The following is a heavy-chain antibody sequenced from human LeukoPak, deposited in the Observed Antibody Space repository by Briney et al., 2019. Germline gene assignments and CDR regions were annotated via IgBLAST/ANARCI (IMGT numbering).Heavy chain of an antibody. V-gene: IGHV4-39*01. D-gene: IGHD3-3*01. CDR3: ARPPYDFWSGYYPAFDI. Sequence: SETLSLTCTVSGGSISSSSYYWGWIRQPPGKGLEGIGSIYYSGSTYYNPSLKSRVTISVNTSKNQFSLKLSSVTAADTAVYYCARPPYDFWSGYYPAFDIWGQGTMVTVSS. CDR1: GGSISSSSYY. J-gene: IGHJ3*02. CDR2: IYYSGST.